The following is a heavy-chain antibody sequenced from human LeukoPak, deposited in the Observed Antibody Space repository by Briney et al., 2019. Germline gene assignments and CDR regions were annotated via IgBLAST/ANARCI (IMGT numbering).Heavy chain of an antibody. D-gene: IGHD2-2*01. V-gene: IGHV4-59*01. CDR2: IYYSGST. J-gene: IGHJ6*03. CDR1: GGSISSYY. Sequence: PSETLSLTCTVSGGSISSYYWSWIRQPPGKALEWIGYIYYSGSTNYNPSLKSRVTISVDTSKNQFSLKLSSVTAADTAVYYCARRPIVVVPAAKISYYYYYMDVWGKGTTVTVSS. CDR3: ARRPIVVVPAAKISYYYYYMDV.